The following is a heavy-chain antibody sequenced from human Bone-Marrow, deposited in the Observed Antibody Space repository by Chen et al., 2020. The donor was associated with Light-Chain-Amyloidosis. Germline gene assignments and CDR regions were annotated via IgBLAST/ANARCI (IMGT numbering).Heavy chain of an antibody. D-gene: IGHD3-22*01. J-gene: IGHJ3*02. Sequence: QVQLVQSGAEVKKPGASVKVSCKASGYTFTGYYMHWVRQAPGQGLEWMGWINPNGGGKNNAQKFQGRVTMARDTSISTAYRGLGRRGLDDTAGYYCAHTRIGGGGAFDIWGQGTMVTVSS. CDR2: INPNGGGK. CDR3: AHTRIGGGGAFDI. CDR1: GYTFTGYY. V-gene: IGHV1-2*02.